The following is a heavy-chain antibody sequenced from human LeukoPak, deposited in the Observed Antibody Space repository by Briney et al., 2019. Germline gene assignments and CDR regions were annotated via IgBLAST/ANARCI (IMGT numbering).Heavy chain of an antibody. CDR2: ISGYTGNT. D-gene: IGHD6-6*01. J-gene: IGHJ4*02. Sequence: ASVKVSCKASGYTFISFGFSWVRQAPRQGPEWMGWISGYTGNTNYAQRFQGRVTMTTDTSTSTAYMELRTLRSDDTAVYYCVRDLNSAARSFFDYWGPGTLVTVSS. V-gene: IGHV1-18*01. CDR3: VRDLNSAARSFFDY. CDR1: GYTFISFG.